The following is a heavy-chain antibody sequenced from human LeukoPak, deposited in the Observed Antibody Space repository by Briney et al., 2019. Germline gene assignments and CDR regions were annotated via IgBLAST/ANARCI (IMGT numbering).Heavy chain of an antibody. D-gene: IGHD1-26*01. V-gene: IGHV3-7*01. J-gene: IGHJ4*02. CDR2: INHNGNVN. Sequence: GGALRVSCAASGCTFSSYWMNWARQAPGKGLEWVASINHNGNVNYYVDSVKGRFTISRDNAKNSLYLQMSSLRDEDTAVYYCASSGSYRFDYWGQGTLVTLSS. CDR3: ASSGSYRFDY. CDR1: GCTFSSYW.